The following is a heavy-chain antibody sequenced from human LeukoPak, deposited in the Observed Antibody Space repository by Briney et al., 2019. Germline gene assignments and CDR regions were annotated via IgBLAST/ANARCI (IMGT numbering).Heavy chain of an antibody. Sequence: PSETLSLTCTVSGGSISSSNYFWGWIRQPPGKGLEWIGYIYYSGSTNYNPSLKSRVTISVDTSKNQFSLKLSSVTAADTAVYYCAYYDGGAFDIWGQGTMVTVSS. CDR3: AYYDGGAFDI. V-gene: IGHV4-61*05. CDR1: GGSISSSNYF. J-gene: IGHJ3*02. CDR2: IYYSGST. D-gene: IGHD3-22*01.